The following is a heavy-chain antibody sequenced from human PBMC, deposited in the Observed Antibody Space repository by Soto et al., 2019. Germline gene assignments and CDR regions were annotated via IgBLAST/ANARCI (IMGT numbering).Heavy chain of an antibody. CDR1: GSTFNTFA. CDR2: ISYSGGNT. Sequence: EVQLLESGGDLVQPGGSLRLSCAASGSTFNTFAMSWVRQSPGKGLEWVSSISYSGGNTYYADSVKGRFTISRDNSKNTLYLEMSSLIAEDTAIYYCAKDRYSDRGRYFDCWGQGTLVTVSS. J-gene: IGHJ4*02. V-gene: IGHV3-23*01. D-gene: IGHD5-18*01. CDR3: AKDRYSDRGRYFDC.